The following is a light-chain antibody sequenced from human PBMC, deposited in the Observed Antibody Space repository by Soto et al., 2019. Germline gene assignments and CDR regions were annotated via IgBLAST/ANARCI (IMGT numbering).Light chain of an antibody. Sequence: QSVLTQSPSASASLGASVKLTCTLSSGHSTYTIAWHQQQPEKGPRYLMNLNSDGSHTTGDGIPDRFSGSSSGAERYLTISSLQSEDEADYYCQTCGTGYVVFGGGTKLTVL. V-gene: IGLV4-69*01. CDR3: QTCGTGYVV. CDR2: LNSDGSH. J-gene: IGLJ2*01. CDR1: SGHSTYT.